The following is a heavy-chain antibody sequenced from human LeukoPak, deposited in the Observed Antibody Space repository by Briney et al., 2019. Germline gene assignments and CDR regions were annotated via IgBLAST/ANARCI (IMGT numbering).Heavy chain of an antibody. D-gene: IGHD3-22*01. Sequence: SETLSITCTVSGGSISSYYWSWIRQPPGKGLEWIGYIYYSGSTNYNPSLKSRVTISVDTSKNQFSLKLSSVTAADTAVYYCARLGPYYYDSSGYFGYWYFGPWGRGTLVTVSS. V-gene: IGHV4-59*08. J-gene: IGHJ2*01. CDR2: IYYSGST. CDR3: ARLGPYYYDSSGYFGYWYFGP. CDR1: GGSISSYY.